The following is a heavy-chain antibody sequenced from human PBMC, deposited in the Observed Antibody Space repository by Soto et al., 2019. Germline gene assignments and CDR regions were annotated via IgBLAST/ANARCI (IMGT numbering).Heavy chain of an antibody. D-gene: IGHD5-12*01. V-gene: IGHV3-7*01. CDR2: IKQDGSEK. CDR3: FMATTNIDY. CDR1: GFTFSSYW. Sequence: GGSLRLSCVASGFTFSSYWMSWVRQAPGKGLEWVANIKQDGSEKYYVDSVKGRFTISRDNAKNSLYLQMNSLRAEDTAVYYCFMATTNIDYWGQGTLVTVSS. J-gene: IGHJ4*02.